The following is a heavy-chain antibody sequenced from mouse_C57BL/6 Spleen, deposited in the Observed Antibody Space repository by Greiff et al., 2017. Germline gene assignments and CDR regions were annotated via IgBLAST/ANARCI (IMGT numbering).Heavy chain of an antibody. D-gene: IGHD1-1*01. V-gene: IGHV1-42*01. CDR3: ARSYYGSSYGYFDV. CDR1: GYSFPGYY. J-gene: IGHJ1*03. Sequence: FQLQQSVPELVKPGASVTISCKASGYSFPGYYMNWVKQSPEKSLEWIGEINPSTGGTTYNQKFKAKATLTVDKSSITAYMQLKSLTSEDSAVYYCARSYYGSSYGYFDVWGTGTTVTVSS. CDR2: INPSTGGT.